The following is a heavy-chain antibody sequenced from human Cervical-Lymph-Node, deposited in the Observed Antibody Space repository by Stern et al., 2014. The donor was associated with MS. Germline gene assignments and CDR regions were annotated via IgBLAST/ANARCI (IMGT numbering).Heavy chain of an antibody. V-gene: IGHV1-69*01. D-gene: IGHD2-15*01. J-gene: IGHJ5*02. Sequence: VQLEESGAEVKKPGSSVKVSCKASGGTFSSYAISWVRQAPGQGLEWMGGVLPIFGTANYAQKFQGRVTITADESTSTAYMELSSLRSEDTAVYYCARVGTYCSGGSCYSRWFDPWGQGTLVTVSS. CDR3: ARVGTYCSGGSCYSRWFDP. CDR2: VLPIFGTA. CDR1: GGTFSSYA.